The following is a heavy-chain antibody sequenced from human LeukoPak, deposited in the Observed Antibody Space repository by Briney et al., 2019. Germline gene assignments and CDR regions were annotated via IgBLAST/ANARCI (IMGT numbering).Heavy chain of an antibody. CDR2: INPNSGGT. Sequence: GASVKVSCKASGYTFTGYYMHWVRQAPGQGLEWMGWINPNSGGTNYAQKFQGRVTMTRDTSISTAYMELSRLRSDDTAVYYCARDGSIAAAGTHFYYYMDVWGKGTTVTISS. CDR1: GYTFTGYY. J-gene: IGHJ6*03. CDR3: ARDGSIAAAGTHFYYYMDV. D-gene: IGHD6-13*01. V-gene: IGHV1-2*02.